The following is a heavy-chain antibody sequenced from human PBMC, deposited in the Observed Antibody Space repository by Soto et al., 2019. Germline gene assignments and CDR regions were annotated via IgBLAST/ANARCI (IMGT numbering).Heavy chain of an antibody. D-gene: IGHD2-2*01. CDR2: IYYSGST. CDR1: GGSITSSSYY. V-gene: IGHV4-39*07. Sequence: SETLSLTCTVSGGSITSSSYYWGWIRQPPGKGLEWIGNIYYSGSTYYSPSLRSRVTISLDTSKNQFSLKLSSVTAADTAVYYCARGGGCSSTSCYYYFDYWGQGTLVT. J-gene: IGHJ4*02. CDR3: ARGGGCSSTSCYYYFDY.